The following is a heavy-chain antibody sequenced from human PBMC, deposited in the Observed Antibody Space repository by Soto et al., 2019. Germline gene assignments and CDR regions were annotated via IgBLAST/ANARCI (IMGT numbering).Heavy chain of an antibody. V-gene: IGHV1-69*13. J-gene: IGHJ4*02. CDR1: GGTFRSYA. Sequence: SVKVSCKASGGTFRSYAFSWVRQAPGQGLEWMGGIIPMFGPPNYAQKFQGRLTISADESTSTVYMELSSLRREDAAVYYCARDYDTGGYLDYWGQGTLVTSP. CDR3: ARDYDTGGYLDY. D-gene: IGHD3-22*01. CDR2: IIPMFGPP.